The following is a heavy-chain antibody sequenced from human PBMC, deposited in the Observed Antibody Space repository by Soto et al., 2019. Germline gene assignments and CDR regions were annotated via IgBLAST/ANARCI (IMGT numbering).Heavy chain of an antibody. Sequence: GGSLRLSCAASGFTFSSYSMKWVRQAPGKGLEWLSYITRSSSPIYYADSVKGRFTVSRDNGKNSLYLQMNSLRDEDTAVYYCALLYTSGWYLYHWGPGTLVTVSS. CDR1: GFTFSSYS. V-gene: IGHV3-48*02. J-gene: IGHJ4*02. D-gene: IGHD6-19*01. CDR3: ALLYTSGWYLYH. CDR2: ITRSSSPI.